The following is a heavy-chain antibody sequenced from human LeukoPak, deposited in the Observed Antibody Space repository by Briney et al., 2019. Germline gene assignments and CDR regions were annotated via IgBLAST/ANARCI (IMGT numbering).Heavy chain of an antibody. V-gene: IGHV3-23*01. CDR2: ISGGGATT. CDR1: GFPLSSCA. J-gene: IGHJ4*02. D-gene: IGHD1-26*01. CDR3: AKDQSRVGASDPFDY. Sequence: GGSLRLSCAASGFPLSSCAMTWVRQAPGKGLEWVSSISGGGATTYYADSVKGRFTISRDNSNNTVYLQMNSLRAEDTAVYYCAKDQSRVGASDPFDYWGQGMQVGVSS.